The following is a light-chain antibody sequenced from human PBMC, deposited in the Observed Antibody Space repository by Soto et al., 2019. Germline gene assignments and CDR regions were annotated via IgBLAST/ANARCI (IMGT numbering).Light chain of an antibody. Sequence: QSALTQPASVSGSPGQSITISCTGTSRDVGGYTYVSWYQHHPAKAPKVIFYDVTNRPSGVSNRFSGSKSGNTASLTISGLQAEDEADYYCSSYTRSTTVVFGGGTKLTVL. V-gene: IGLV2-14*03. CDR1: SRDVGGYTY. J-gene: IGLJ2*01. CDR3: SSYTRSTTVV. CDR2: DVT.